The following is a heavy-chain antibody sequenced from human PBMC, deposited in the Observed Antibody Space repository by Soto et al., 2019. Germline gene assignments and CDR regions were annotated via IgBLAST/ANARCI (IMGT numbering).Heavy chain of an antibody. Sequence: VQVSCTASGGTFSSCAISWVRQAPGQGLERMGGIIPILGTANYAQKCQGRGTITGDESTSTAYMELSSLRSEDTAVYYCARDASVIVVVPAAVPYYYGMDVWGQGTTVTASS. CDR1: GGTFSSCA. V-gene: IGHV1-69*13. CDR3: ARDASVIVVVPAAVPYYYGMDV. J-gene: IGHJ6*02. D-gene: IGHD2-2*01. CDR2: IIPILGTA.